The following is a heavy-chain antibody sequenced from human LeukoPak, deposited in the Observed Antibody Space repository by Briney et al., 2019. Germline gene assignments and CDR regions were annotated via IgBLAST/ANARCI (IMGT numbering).Heavy chain of an antibody. V-gene: IGHV3-53*01. CDR2: IYSGDTT. D-gene: IGHD6-19*01. J-gene: IGHJ4*02. CDR3: ATVLSDSRGWYHFDN. CDR1: GFSVSRKY. Sequence: PGGSLRLSCAASGFSVSRKYMSWVRQTPGKGLEWVSLIYSGDTTYYADSVKGRFTISRDNSMNTLYLQMNSLRAEDTAVYYCATVLSDSRGWYHFDNWGQGTLVTVSS.